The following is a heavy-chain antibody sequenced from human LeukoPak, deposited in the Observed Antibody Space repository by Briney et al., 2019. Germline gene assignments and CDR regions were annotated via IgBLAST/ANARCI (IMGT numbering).Heavy chain of an antibody. CDR2: TSAYNGKT. D-gene: IGHD6-13*01. CDR1: GYTFTSYG. Sequence: ASVKVSCKASGYTFTSYGISWVRQAPGQGLEWMGWTSAYNGKTNHAQNFQGRVTMTTDTSTSTAYMELGSLRSDDTAVYYCARDGKQQLGFDYWGQGTLVTVSS. J-gene: IGHJ4*02. V-gene: IGHV1-18*01. CDR3: ARDGKQQLGFDY.